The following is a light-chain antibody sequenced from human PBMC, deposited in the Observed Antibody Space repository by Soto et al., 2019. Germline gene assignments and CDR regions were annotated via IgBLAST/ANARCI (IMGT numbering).Light chain of an antibody. V-gene: IGLV1-47*01. J-gene: IGLJ2*01. Sequence: QAVVTQPPSASGTPGQRVTISCSGSRSNIGSNYVYWYLQLPGTAPKLLIYRNNQRPSGVPDRFSGSKSGTSASLAISGLRSEDEADYYCAAWDDSLSGPWVFGGGTKLTV. CDR3: AAWDDSLSGPWV. CDR1: RSNIGSNY. CDR2: RNN.